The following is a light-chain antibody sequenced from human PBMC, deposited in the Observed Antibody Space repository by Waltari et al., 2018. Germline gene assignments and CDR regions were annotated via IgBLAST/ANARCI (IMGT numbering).Light chain of an antibody. Sequence: EIVLTQSPGTLSLSPGERATLSCRASQSIGSSSTYLAWYQQKPGQAPRLLIYGAYTTATGIPDRFSVSVSWTDFTLTISRVEPEDFAVYYCQQYATSPRTFGQGTRVEVK. CDR3: QQYATSPRT. CDR2: GAY. V-gene: IGKV3-20*01. J-gene: IGKJ1*01. CDR1: QSIGSSSTY.